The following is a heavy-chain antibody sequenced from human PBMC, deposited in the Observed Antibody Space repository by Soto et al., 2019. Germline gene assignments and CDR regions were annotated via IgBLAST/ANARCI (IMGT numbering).Heavy chain of an antibody. CDR1: GGSFGSSA. CDR2: IIPVFDKA. V-gene: IGHV1-69*01. CDR3: ARLRRDWGDAFDL. D-gene: IGHD3-16*01. J-gene: IGHJ3*01. Sequence: QAQLVQSGADVKKPGSSVKVSCKTSGGSFGSSAISWVRQAPAQGLEWMGEIIPVFDKANYAQNFQGRLTITADELTGTVFMELSSLRSEDTAVYFCARLRRDWGDAFDLWGLGTFVTVSS.